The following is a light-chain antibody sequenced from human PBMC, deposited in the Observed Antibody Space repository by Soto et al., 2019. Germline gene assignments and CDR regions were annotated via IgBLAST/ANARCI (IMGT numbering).Light chain of an antibody. J-gene: IGLJ3*02. CDR3: SSYAASNQVYLV. CDR2: EVT. Sequence: QSALTQPPSASGSPGQSVTISCTGTSSDVGGYNYVSWYQQYPGRAPQLMIYEVTKRPSGVPDRFSGAKSGNTASLTASGRQAEDEADYYCSSYAASNQVYLVFGGGTKLTVL. CDR1: SSDVGGYNY. V-gene: IGLV2-8*01.